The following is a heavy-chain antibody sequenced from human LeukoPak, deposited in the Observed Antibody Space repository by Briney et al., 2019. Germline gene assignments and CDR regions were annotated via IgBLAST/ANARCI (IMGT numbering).Heavy chain of an antibody. CDR3: ARQRYFDWLFLRGRPFDI. CDR1: GGSFSGYY. D-gene: IGHD3-9*01. Sequence: PSETLSLTCAVYGGSFSGYYWSWIRQPPGKGLEWIGEINHSGSTNYNPSLKSRVTISVDTSKNQFSLKLSSVTAADTAVYYCARQRYFDWLFLRGRPFDIWGQGTMVTVSS. V-gene: IGHV4-34*01. CDR2: INHSGST. J-gene: IGHJ3*02.